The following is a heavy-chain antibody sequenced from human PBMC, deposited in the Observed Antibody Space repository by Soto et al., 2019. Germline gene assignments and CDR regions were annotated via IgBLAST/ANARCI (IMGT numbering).Heavy chain of an antibody. CDR3: ARAVDIVLVPAGYFDY. J-gene: IGHJ4*02. CDR1: GGSISSGDYY. CDR2: IYYSGST. D-gene: IGHD2-2*01. Sequence: QVQLQESGPGLVKPSQTLSLTCTVSGGSISSGDYYWSWIRQPPGKGLEWIGYIYYSGSTYYNPSLKSRFTISVDTSKNQFSLKLSSVTAADTAVYYCARAVDIVLVPAGYFDYWGQGTLVTVSS. V-gene: IGHV4-30-4*01.